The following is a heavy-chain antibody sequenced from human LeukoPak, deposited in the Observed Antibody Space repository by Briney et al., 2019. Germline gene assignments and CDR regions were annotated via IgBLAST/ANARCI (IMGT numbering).Heavy chain of an antibody. CDR2: MNPNSGNT. D-gene: IGHD2-2*02. CDR1: GYTFTSYD. CDR3: ARGGYCSSTSCYTGEDAFDI. J-gene: IGHJ3*02. V-gene: IGHV1-8*01. Sequence: ASVKVSCKASGYTFTSYDINWVRQATGQGLEWMGWMNPNSGNTGHAQKFQGRVTMTRNTSISTAYMELTSLRSEDTAVYYCARGGYCSSTSCYTGEDAFDIWGQGTMVTVSS.